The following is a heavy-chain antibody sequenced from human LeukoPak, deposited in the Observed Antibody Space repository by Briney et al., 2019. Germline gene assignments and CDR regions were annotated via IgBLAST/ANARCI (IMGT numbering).Heavy chain of an antibody. V-gene: IGHV3-9*01. D-gene: IGHD4-17*01. CDR2: ISWNSGSI. CDR1: GFTFDDYA. Sequence: PGGSLRLSCAASGFTFDDYAMHWVRQAPGKGLEWVSGISWNSGSIGYADSVKGRFTISRDNAKNSLYLQMNSLRGEDTALYYCAKGKVYGDFDYWGQGTLVTVSS. CDR3: AKGKVYGDFDY. J-gene: IGHJ4*02.